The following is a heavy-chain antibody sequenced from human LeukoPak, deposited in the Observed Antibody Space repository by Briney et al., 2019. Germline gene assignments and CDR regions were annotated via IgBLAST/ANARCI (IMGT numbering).Heavy chain of an antibody. D-gene: IGHD6-6*01. J-gene: IGHJ6*03. CDR3: ARVGSSSSWGYYYYYMDV. CDR2: IYTSGST. CDR1: GGSIGSYY. Sequence: SETLSLTCTVSGGSIGSYYWSWIRQPAGKGLEWIGRIYTSGSTNYNPSLKSRVTMSVDTSKNQFSLKLSSVTAADTAVYYCARVGSSSSWGYYYYYMDVWGKGTTVTVSS. V-gene: IGHV4-4*07.